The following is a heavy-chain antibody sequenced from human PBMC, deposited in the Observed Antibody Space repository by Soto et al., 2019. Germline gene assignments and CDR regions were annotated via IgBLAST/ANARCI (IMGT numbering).Heavy chain of an antibody. CDR3: TRHLVTMTTSYMDV. CDR2: IRSKANSYAT. D-gene: IGHD4-4*01. J-gene: IGHJ6*03. CDR1: EFTFSGSA. Sequence: GGSLRLSCAASEFTFSGSAMHWVRQASGKGLEWVGRIRSKANSYATAYAASVKGRFTISRDDSKNTAYLQMNSLKTEDTAVYYCTRHLVTMTTSYMDVWGKGTTVTVSS. V-gene: IGHV3-73*01.